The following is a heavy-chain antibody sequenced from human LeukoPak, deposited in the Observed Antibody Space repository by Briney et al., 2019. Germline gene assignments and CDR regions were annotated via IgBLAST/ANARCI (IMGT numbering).Heavy chain of an antibody. CDR1: GFTFSNYW. CDR2: IKQDGREK. Sequence: PGGSLRLSCAASGFTFSNYWMSWVRQAPGKGLEWVANIKQDGREKYYVDSGKGRFTISRDNAKNSLYLQMNSLRVEDTAVYYCARYYASGNLDYWGQGTLVAVSS. V-gene: IGHV3-7*04. J-gene: IGHJ4*02. D-gene: IGHD3-10*01. CDR3: ARYYASGNLDY.